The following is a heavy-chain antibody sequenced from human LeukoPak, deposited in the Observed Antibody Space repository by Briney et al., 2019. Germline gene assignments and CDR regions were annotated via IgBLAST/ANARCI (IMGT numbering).Heavy chain of an antibody. V-gene: IGHV3-7*01. Sequence: GGSLRLPCAASGFTFSNYWMAWVRQAPGKGLEWVANIKNDGTLKFYAGSVKGRFTISRDNAKNSLFLEMNSLTADDTAVYFCASSHDSSGNDWGQGTLVTVSS. CDR1: GFTFSNYW. CDR3: ASSHDSSGND. D-gene: IGHD3-22*01. J-gene: IGHJ4*02. CDR2: IKNDGTLK.